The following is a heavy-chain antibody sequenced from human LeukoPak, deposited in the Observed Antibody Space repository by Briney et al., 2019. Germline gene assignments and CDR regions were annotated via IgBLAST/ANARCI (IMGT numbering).Heavy chain of an antibody. V-gene: IGHV1-24*01. CDR2: FDPEDGET. Sequence: ASVKVSCKVSGDTLTELSIDWVRQAPGKGLEWMGGFDPEDGETIYAQKFQGRVTMTEDTSTDTAYMELSSLRSEDTAVYYCATVGIVATIWSDYFDYWGQGTLVTVSS. J-gene: IGHJ4*02. D-gene: IGHD5-12*01. CDR3: ATVGIVATIWSDYFDY. CDR1: GDTLTELS.